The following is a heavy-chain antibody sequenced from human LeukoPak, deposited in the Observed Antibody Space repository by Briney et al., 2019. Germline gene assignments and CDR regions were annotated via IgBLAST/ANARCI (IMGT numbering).Heavy chain of an antibody. V-gene: IGHV4-59*01. D-gene: IGHD6-13*01. CDR1: GGSISSYY. CDR2: IYYSGST. CDR3: ARFPAGYSRKGIDY. J-gene: IGHJ4*02. Sequence: PSETLSLTCTVSGGSISSYYWSWIRQPPGKGLEWIGYIYYSGSTNYNPSLKSRVTISVDTSKNQFSLKLSSVTAADTAVYYCARFPAGYSRKGIDYCGQGSLVTVSS.